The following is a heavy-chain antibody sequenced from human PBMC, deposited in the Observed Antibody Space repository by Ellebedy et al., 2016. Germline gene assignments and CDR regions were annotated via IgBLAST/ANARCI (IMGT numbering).Heavy chain of an antibody. Sequence: GGSLRLXXAASGFTFSSYAMSWVRQAPGKGLEWVSAISGSGGSTYYADSVKGRFTISRDNSKNTLYLQMNSLRAEDTAVYYCAKSRSYYDFWSGYSFWGQGTLVTVSS. J-gene: IGHJ4*02. CDR3: AKSRSYYDFWSGYSF. CDR1: GFTFSSYA. CDR2: ISGSGGST. D-gene: IGHD3-3*01. V-gene: IGHV3-23*01.